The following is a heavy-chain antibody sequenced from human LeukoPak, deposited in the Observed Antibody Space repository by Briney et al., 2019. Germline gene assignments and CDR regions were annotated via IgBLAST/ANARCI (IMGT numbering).Heavy chain of an antibody. V-gene: IGHV3-7*01. Sequence: GGSLRLSCAASGFTFSSYWMRWVRQAPGKGLEWVANIKQDGSEKYYVDSVKGRFTISRDNAKNSLYLQMNSLRAEDTAVYYCARAPYYYGSGTKLDYWGQGTLVTVSS. J-gene: IGHJ4*02. CDR3: ARAPYYYGSGTKLDY. CDR1: GFTFSSYW. D-gene: IGHD3-10*01. CDR2: IKQDGSEK.